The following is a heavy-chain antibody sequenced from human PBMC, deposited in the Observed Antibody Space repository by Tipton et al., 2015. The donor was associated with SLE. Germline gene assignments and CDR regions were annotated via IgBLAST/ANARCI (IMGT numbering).Heavy chain of an antibody. CDR3: ARAGYNSGWYGRGFDN. Sequence: GLVKPSETLSLTCTVSGGSISSGTYYWSWIRQPPGKGLEWIGHIYYTGSTNYNPSLKSRVTMSVDTSENQFSLNLTSVTAADTALYYCARAGYNSGWYGRGFDNWGQGTLVTVSS. CDR2: IYYTGST. CDR1: GGSISSGTYY. V-gene: IGHV4-61*01. J-gene: IGHJ4*02. D-gene: IGHD6-19*01.